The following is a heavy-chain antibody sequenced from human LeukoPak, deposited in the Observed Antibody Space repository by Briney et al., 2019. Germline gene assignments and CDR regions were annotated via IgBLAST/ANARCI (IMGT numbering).Heavy chain of an antibody. CDR2: ISGSGGST. CDR3: ARGRGYIQFFDY. V-gene: IGHV3-23*01. D-gene: IGHD5-18*01. CDR1: GFTFSSYA. Sequence: GGSLRLSCAASGFTFSSYAMSWVRQAPGKGLEWVSAISGSGGSTYYADSVKGRFTISRDNSKNTLYLQMNSLRAEDTAVYYCARGRGYIQFFDYWGQGTLVTVSS. J-gene: IGHJ4*02.